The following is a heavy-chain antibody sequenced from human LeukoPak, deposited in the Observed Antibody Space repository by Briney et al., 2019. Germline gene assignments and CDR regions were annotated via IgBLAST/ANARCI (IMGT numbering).Heavy chain of an antibody. D-gene: IGHD1-14*01. CDR1: GFTFSSNS. V-gene: IGHV3-48*02. Sequence: GGSLRLSCAASGFTFSSNSMNWVRQAPGKGLEWVSYISSGGSTIYYADSVEGRFTISRDNAKNSLYLQMNSLRDEDTAVYYCVRDDAGTDHNYYGMDVWGQGTTVTVS. CDR2: ISSGGSTI. J-gene: IGHJ6*02. CDR3: VRDDAGTDHNYYGMDV.